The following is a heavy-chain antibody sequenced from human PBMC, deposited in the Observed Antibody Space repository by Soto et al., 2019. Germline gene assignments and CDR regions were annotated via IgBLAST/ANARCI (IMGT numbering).Heavy chain of an antibody. CDR3: ASIAYSASGFDY. V-gene: IGHV4-4*02. Sequence: SETLSLTCNVSGGSITNNNWWSWVRQPPGKGLEWIGAIYHSGHTRFNPSLKSRATLSLDYSENQFSLKLTSATAADTAIYYCASIAYSASGFDYWGQGTLVTVSS. CDR2: IYHSGHT. D-gene: IGHD1-26*01. CDR1: GGSITNNNW. J-gene: IGHJ4*02.